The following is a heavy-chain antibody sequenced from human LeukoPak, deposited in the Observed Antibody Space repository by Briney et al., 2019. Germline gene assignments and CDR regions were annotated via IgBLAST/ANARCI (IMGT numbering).Heavy chain of an antibody. CDR1: GFIFSDFY. CDR2: ISPSGSYT. CDR3: AGDQVSAVFDY. Sequence: GGSLRLSCVASGFIFSDFYMNWIRQAPGKGLEWLAYISPSGSYTTYGDSVKGRFVISRDNTKNSVSLQMDSLRAEDTAVYFCAGDQVSAVFDYWGQGARVTV. V-gene: IGHV3-11*05. J-gene: IGHJ4*02. D-gene: IGHD5/OR15-5a*01.